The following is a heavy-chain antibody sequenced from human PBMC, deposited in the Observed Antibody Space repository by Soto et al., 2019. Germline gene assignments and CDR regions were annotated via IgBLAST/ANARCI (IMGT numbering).Heavy chain of an antibody. CDR3: TRQGDIVVVTAATLYYGMDV. CDR2: IRSKANSYAT. Sequence: PGGSLRLSCAASGFTFSGSAMHWVRQASGKGLEWVGRIRSKANSYATAYAASVKGRFTISRDDSKNTAYLQMNRLKTEDTAVYYCTRQGDIVVVTAATLYYGMDVWGQGTKVTVYS. J-gene: IGHJ6*02. D-gene: IGHD2-2*01. CDR1: GFTFSGSA. V-gene: IGHV3-73*01.